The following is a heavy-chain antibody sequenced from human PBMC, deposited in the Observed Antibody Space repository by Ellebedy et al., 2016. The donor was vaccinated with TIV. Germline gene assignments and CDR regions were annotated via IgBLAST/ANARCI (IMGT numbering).Heavy chain of an antibody. CDR1: GFTFSNAW. V-gene: IGHV3-30*03. CDR3: AREAYYYDGSGKEKAFDI. CDR2: ISGDGSSR. D-gene: IGHD3-22*01. J-gene: IGHJ3*02. Sequence: GGSLRLSCAASGFTFSNAWMSWVRQAPGKGLEWVASISGDGSSRFYADSVKGRFTISRDNSKNTLYMQMNSLRDEDTAVHYCAREAYYYDGSGKEKAFDIWGQGTTVTVSS.